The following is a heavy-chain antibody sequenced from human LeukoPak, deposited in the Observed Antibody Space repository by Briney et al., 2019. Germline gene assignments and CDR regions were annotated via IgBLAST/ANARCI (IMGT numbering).Heavy chain of an antibody. CDR2: ISGGGGVT. V-gene: IGHV3-23*01. CDR3: AKDARRTFGLSSGLYRGSYYFDY. Sequence: TGGSLRLSCAASDFNFITYAMSWVRQAPGKGLEWVSTISGGGGVTYYADSVKGRFTISKDNSKNTLFLQMNSLRPEDTAVYYCAKDARRTFGLSSGLYRGSYYFDYWGQGTLVTVSS. CDR1: DFNFITYA. D-gene: IGHD6-19*01. J-gene: IGHJ4*02.